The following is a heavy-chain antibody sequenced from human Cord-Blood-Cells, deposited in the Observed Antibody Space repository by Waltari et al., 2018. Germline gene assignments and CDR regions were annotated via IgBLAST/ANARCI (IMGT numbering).Heavy chain of an antibody. D-gene: IGHD5-18*01. J-gene: IGHJ4*02. CDR2: ISYDGSNK. CDR1: GFTFSSYG. CDR3: AKDLGQVDTAMVFDY. V-gene: IGHV3-30*18. Sequence: QVQLVESGGGVVQPGRSLRLSCAASGFTFSSYGMHWVRQATGKGLEWVAVISYDGSNKYYADSVKGRFTISRDNSKNTLYLQMNSLRAEDTAVYYCAKDLGQVDTAMVFDYWGQGTLVTVSS.